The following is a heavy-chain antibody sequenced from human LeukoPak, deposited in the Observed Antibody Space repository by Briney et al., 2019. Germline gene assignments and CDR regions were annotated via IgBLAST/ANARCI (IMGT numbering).Heavy chain of an antibody. D-gene: IGHD3/OR15-3a*01. Sequence: ASVKVSCKASGYTFTSYDINWVRQATGQGLEWMGWMNPNSGNTGYAQKFQGRVTMTRNTSISTAYMELSSLRSEDTAVYYCARHHLGLMIYDYWGQGTLVTVSS. CDR2: MNPNSGNT. V-gene: IGHV1-8*01. J-gene: IGHJ4*02. CDR1: GYTFTSYD. CDR3: ARHHLGLMIYDY.